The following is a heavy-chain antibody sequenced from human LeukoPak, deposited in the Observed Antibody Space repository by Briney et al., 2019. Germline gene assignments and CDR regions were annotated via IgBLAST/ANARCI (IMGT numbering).Heavy chain of an antibody. CDR2: IDYSGNT. D-gene: IGHD3-22*01. J-gene: IGHJ4*02. CDR1: GVSISSYY. CDR3: ARWYYDSSGYRYFDY. V-gene: IGHV4-59*01. Sequence: SETLSLTCTGSGVSISSYYWTWIRQPPGKGLEWIGNIDYSGNTKYNPSLKRRVTISVDTSKNQFSLKLSSVAAADTAVFFCARWYYDSSGYRYFDYWGQGTLVTVSS.